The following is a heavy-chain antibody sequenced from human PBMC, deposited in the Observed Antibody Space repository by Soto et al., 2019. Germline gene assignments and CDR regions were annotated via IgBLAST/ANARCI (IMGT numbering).Heavy chain of an antibody. CDR3: ARSVYSSGWYGNF. V-gene: IGHV4-4*02. CDR2: IYHSGNT. J-gene: IGHJ4*02. Sequence: QVQLQESGPGLVRPSGTLSLTCAVSGGSISSSNWWSWVRQPPGKGLEWIGEIYHSGNTNYNPSLKRRATISVDKSKNQFSLKLTSVTSADTAVYYCARSVYSSGWYGNFWGQGTLVTVSS. D-gene: IGHD6-19*01. CDR1: GGSISSSNW.